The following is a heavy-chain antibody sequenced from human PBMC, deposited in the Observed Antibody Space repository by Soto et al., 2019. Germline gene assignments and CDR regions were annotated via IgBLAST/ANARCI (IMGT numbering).Heavy chain of an antibody. CDR1: GYTFTSYA. V-gene: IGHV1-3*01. J-gene: IGHJ6*02. D-gene: IGHD5-18*01. Sequence: ASVKVSCKASGYTFTSYAMHWVRQAPGQRLEWMGWINAGNGNTKYSQKFQGRVTITRDTSASTAYMELSSLRSEDTAVYYCARDQPAMAPYYYYGMYVWGQGTTVTVSS. CDR3: ARDQPAMAPYYYYGMYV. CDR2: INAGNGNT.